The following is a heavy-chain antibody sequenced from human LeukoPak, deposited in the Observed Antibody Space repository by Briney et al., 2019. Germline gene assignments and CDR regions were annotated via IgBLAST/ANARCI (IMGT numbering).Heavy chain of an antibody. CDR2: IGTHNGNT. Sequence: ASVKVSCKASGYTFTSYAMNWVRQAPGQGLEWMGWIGTHNGNTNYAQKFQGRVTMTRNTSISTAYMELSSLRSEDTAVYYCARGWEVWFGELSRERNWFDPWGQGTLVTVSS. CDR3: ARGWEVWFGELSRERNWFDP. D-gene: IGHD3-10*01. V-gene: IGHV1-8*02. CDR1: GYTFTSYA. J-gene: IGHJ5*02.